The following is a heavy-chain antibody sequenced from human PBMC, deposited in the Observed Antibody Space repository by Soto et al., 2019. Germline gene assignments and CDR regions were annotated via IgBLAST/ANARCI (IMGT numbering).Heavy chain of an antibody. J-gene: IGHJ4*02. CDR2: IYYSGST. Sequence: SETLSLTCTVSGGSISSYYWSWIRQPPGKGLEWIGYIYYSGSTNYNPSLKSRVTISVDTSKNQFSLKLSSVTAADTAVYYCASGSPPTLHFDYWGQGTLVTVSS. CDR3: ASGSPPTLHFDY. V-gene: IGHV4-59*01. CDR1: GGSISSYY. D-gene: IGHD3-10*01.